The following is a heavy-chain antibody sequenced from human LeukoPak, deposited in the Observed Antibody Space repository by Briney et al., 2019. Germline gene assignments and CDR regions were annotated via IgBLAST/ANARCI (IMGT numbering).Heavy chain of an antibody. CDR1: GGSIGSSSYY. V-gene: IGHV4-39*01. CDR3: ARGTDEFDY. Sequence: SETLSLTCTVSGGSIGSSSYYWGWIRQPPGKGLEWIGSIYYSGSTYYNPSLKSRVTISVDTSKNQFSLKLSSVTAADTAVYYCARGTDEFDYWGQGTLVTVSS. CDR2: IYYSGST. D-gene: IGHD1-7*01. J-gene: IGHJ4*02.